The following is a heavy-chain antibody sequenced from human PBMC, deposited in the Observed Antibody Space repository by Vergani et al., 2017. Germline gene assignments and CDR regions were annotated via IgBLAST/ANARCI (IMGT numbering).Heavy chain of an antibody. CDR3: AKSPAVPDYFDY. CDR1: GFTFDDYA. CDR2: ISWNSGSI. D-gene: IGHD2-2*01. J-gene: IGHJ4*02. Sequence: EVQLVESGGGFVQPGRSLRLSCAASGFTFDDYAMHWVRQAPGKGLEWVSGISWNSGSIGYADSVKGRFTISRDNAKNSLYLQMNSLRAEDTALYYCAKSPAVPDYFDYWGQGTLVTVSS. V-gene: IGHV3-9*01.